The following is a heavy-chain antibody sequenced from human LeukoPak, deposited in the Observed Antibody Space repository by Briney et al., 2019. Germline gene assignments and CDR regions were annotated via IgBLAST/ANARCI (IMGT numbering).Heavy chain of an antibody. Sequence: GGSLRLSCAASGFTFSTYSMSWVRQAPGKGLEWVANIKQDGSEKYYVDSVKGRFRISRDNAKNSLNLQLNSLRAEGTAVYYCAREYGPRYFDYWGQGTLVTVSS. CDR1: GFTFSTYS. D-gene: IGHD4-17*01. CDR2: IKQDGSEK. CDR3: AREYGPRYFDY. V-gene: IGHV3-7*01. J-gene: IGHJ4*02.